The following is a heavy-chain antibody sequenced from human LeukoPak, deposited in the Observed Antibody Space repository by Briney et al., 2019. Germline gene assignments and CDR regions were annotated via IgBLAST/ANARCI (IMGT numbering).Heavy chain of an antibody. Sequence: GGSLRLSCAASGFIFSDYYMTWIRQAPGKGLEWISYISSDSYVIEYGDSVKGRFTVSRDNAKNSLYLQMNSLRVDDTAVYFCARVEALTGGTNWFDPWGQGTLVTVSS. J-gene: IGHJ5*02. V-gene: IGHV3-11*01. D-gene: IGHD1-1*01. CDR1: GFIFSDYY. CDR2: ISSDSYVI. CDR3: ARVEALTGGTNWFDP.